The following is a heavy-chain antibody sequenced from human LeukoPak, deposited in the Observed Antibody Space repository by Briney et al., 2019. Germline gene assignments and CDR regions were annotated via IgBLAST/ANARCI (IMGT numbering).Heavy chain of an antibody. CDR1: GGSISSGGSS. J-gene: IGHJ5*02. Sequence: SQTLSLTYAVSGGSISSGGSSWRWIRQPPGKGLEWIGYIYHSGSTYHNPSLKSRVTISVDRSKNQFSLKLSSVTAADTAVYYCAARPDYGYYVVRGWFDAWGQGTLVTVSS. D-gene: IGHD4-17*01. CDR2: IYHSGST. V-gene: IGHV4-30-2*01. CDR3: AARPDYGYYVVRGWFDA.